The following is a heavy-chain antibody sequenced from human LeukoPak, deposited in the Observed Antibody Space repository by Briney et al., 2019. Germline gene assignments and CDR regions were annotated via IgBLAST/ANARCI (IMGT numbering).Heavy chain of an antibody. J-gene: IGHJ4*02. CDR2: IYYSGST. Sequence: PSETLSLTCNVSGGSISSFYWSWIRQPPGKGLEWIGYIYYSGSTNYNPSLKSRVTISVDTSKNQFTLKLSSVTAADTAVYYCARGGRYSSGWYLYWGQGTLVTVSS. CDR3: ARGGRYSSGWYLY. D-gene: IGHD6-19*01. V-gene: IGHV4-59*01. CDR1: GGSISSFY.